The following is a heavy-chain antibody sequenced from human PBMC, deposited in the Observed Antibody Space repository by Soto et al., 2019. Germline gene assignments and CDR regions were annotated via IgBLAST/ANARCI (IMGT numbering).Heavy chain of an antibody. CDR3: AKNQGVELVPLATVDWFDP. CDR1: GFIFENFG. Sequence: GGSLRLSCAATGFIFENFGMSWVRQAPGKGLEWISSISGSGFKKYYADSVKGRFTISRDNSKSTVYLELNNLSAEDTAVYHCAKNQGVELVPLATVDWFDPWGQGSVVTVSS. CDR2: ISGSGFKK. V-gene: IGHV3-23*01. D-gene: IGHD1-26*01. J-gene: IGHJ5*02.